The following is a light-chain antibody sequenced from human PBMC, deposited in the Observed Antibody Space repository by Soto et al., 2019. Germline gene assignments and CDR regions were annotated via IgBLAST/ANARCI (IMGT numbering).Light chain of an antibody. CDR2: WAS. CDR3: QQYSSNPWT. CDR1: QSVLYSSNNENY. Sequence: DIVMTQSPDSLAVSLGERATINCKSSQSVLYSSNNENYLAWYQQKPGQPPRLLFYWASTRESGVPDRFSGSGSGTDFTLTISSLQAEDAAVYYCQQYSSNPWTFGQGTKVEIK. J-gene: IGKJ1*01. V-gene: IGKV4-1*01.